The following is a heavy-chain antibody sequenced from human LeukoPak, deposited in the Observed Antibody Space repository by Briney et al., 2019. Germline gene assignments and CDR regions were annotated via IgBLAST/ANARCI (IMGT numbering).Heavy chain of an antibody. Sequence: ASVKVSCKASGYTFTGYYMHWVRQAPGQGLEWMGWINPNSGGTNYAQKFQGRVTMTRDTSTSTAYMELSRLRSDDTAVYYCARDRYCSSTSCYRWFDPWGQGTLVTVSS. V-gene: IGHV1-2*02. D-gene: IGHD2-2*01. CDR2: INPNSGGT. J-gene: IGHJ5*02. CDR3: ARDRYCSSTSCYRWFDP. CDR1: GYTFTGYY.